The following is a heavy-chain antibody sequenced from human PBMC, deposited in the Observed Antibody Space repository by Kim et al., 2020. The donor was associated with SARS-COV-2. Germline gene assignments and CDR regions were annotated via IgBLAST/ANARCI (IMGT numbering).Heavy chain of an antibody. J-gene: IGHJ6*02. V-gene: IGHV3-30*18. Sequence: GGSLRLSCAASGFTFSSFDMHWVRQAPGKGLESMTSISFDGSTKYYADSVKGRFTISRDNSKNTLYLQMNSLRVEDTAVYYCAKDHAIEAIGARGVDAWGQGTTVTVSS. D-gene: IGHD2-21*01. CDR1: GFTFSSFD. CDR2: ISFDGSTK. CDR3: AKDHAIEAIGARGVDA.